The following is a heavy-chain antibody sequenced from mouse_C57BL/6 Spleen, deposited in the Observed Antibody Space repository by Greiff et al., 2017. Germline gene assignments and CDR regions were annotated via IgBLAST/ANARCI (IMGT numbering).Heavy chain of an antibody. CDR1: GFTFSSYA. V-gene: IGHV5-4*01. CDR2: ISDGGSYT. J-gene: IGHJ2*01. Sequence: EVHLVESGGGLVKPGGSLKLSCAASGFTFSSYAMSWVRQTPEKRLEWVATISDGGSYTYYPDNVKGRFTISRDNAKNNLYLQMSHLKSEDTAMYYCARDQAITTVVAPFDDWGQGTTLTVSS. CDR3: ARDQAITTVVAPFDD. D-gene: IGHD1-1*01.